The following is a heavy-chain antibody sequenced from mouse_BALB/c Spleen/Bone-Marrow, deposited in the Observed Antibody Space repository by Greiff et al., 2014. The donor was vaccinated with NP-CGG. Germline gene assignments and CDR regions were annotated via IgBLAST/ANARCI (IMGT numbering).Heavy chain of an antibody. J-gene: IGHJ1*01. CDR1: GFTFSSYI. CDR2: ISHSGGSS. D-gene: IGHD6-2*01. Sequence: EVQLVESGGGFVQPGGSLRLSCAASGFTFSSYIMSWVRQTPEKRLEWVAYISHSGGSSYYLDTVKGRFTISRDNAKNTLYLQMSSLKSEDTAMYYCARVSPYWYFDVWGAGTTVTVSS. V-gene: IGHV5-12-2*01. CDR3: ARVSPYWYFDV.